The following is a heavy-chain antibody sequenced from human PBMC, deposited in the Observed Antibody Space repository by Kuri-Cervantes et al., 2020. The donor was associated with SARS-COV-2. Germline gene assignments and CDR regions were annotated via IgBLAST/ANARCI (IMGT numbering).Heavy chain of an antibody. CDR2: IYHSGST. V-gene: IGHV4-38-2*02. Sequence: GSLRLSCTVSGGSISSGYYWGWIRQPPGKGLEWIGSIYHSGSTYYNPSLKSRVTISVDTSKNQFTLKLSSVTAADTAVYYCARLLPGPVDYWGQGTLVTVSS. CDR3: ARLLPGPVDY. CDR1: GGSISSGYY. J-gene: IGHJ4*02. D-gene: IGHD2-15*01.